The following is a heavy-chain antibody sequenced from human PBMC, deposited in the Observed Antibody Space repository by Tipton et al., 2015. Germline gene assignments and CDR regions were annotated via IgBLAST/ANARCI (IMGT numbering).Heavy chain of an antibody. V-gene: IGHV4-61*01. CDR1: GGSVKSGTYF. CDR2: IHYGGTT. D-gene: IGHD3-9*01. CDR3: ACQDYDSLTRDYQTVDY. J-gene: IGHJ4*02. Sequence: TLSLTCTVSGGSVKSGTYFWTWIRQAPGKGLEWIGYIHYGGTTNYNPSLKSRVTISLDTSKNQFSLKLTSVTAADAAVYYCACQDYDSLTRDYQTVDYCGQGTLVTVSS.